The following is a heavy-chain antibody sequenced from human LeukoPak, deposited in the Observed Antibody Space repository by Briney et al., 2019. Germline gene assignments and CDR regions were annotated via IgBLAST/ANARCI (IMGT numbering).Heavy chain of an antibody. CDR3: ARGYSYDY. CDR2: LSYDGSDK. V-gene: IGHV3-30*04. Sequence: GGSLRLSCAASGFTFGSYAMHWVRQAPGKGLEWVAVLSYDGSDKYYADSVKGRFTISRDNSKNTLYLQMNSLRAEDTAVYYCARGYSYDYWGQGTLVTVSS. D-gene: IGHD5-18*01. CDR1: GFTFGSYA. J-gene: IGHJ4*02.